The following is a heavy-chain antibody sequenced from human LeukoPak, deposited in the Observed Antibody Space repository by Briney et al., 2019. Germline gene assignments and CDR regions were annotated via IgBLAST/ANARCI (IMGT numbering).Heavy chain of an antibody. D-gene: IGHD2/OR15-2a*01. J-gene: IGHJ4*02. Sequence: SETLSLTCAVYGGSFSGYHWSWIRQPPGKGLEWIGEINHSGSTNYNPSLKSRVTISVDTSKNQFSLKLSSVTAADTAVYYCARAEYDPCFDYWGQGTLVTVSS. CDR2: INHSGST. V-gene: IGHV4-34*01. CDR1: GGSFSGYH. CDR3: ARAEYDPCFDY.